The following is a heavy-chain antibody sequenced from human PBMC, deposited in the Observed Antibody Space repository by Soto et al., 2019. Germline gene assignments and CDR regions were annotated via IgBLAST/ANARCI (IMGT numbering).Heavy chain of an antibody. J-gene: IGHJ4*02. Sequence: SETLSLTCTVSGGSISNHYWSWIRQPPGKGLEWIGYIYYNGNTNYNPSLKSRVTMSVDTSKNQISLKLSSVTAADTAVYYCATANWYSVYWGQGTLVSVS. CDR2: IYYNGNT. D-gene: IGHD2-21*02. V-gene: IGHV4-59*11. CDR1: GGSISNHY. CDR3: ATANWYSVY.